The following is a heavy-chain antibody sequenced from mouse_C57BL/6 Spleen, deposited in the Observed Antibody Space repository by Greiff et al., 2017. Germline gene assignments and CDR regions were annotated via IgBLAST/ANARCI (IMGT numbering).Heavy chain of an antibody. CDR2: IGTGGGT. V-gene: IGHV2-9-1*01. CDR1: GFSLTSYA. J-gene: IGHJ1*03. D-gene: IGHD1-2*01. CDR3: ARNSDHYYGYFDV. Sequence: QVQLKESGPGLVAPSQSLSITCTVSGFSLTSYAMSWVRQPPGRGLEWLGVIGTGGGTNYNSALKSRLSISKDNPKSPVFLKMNSMQSDDTAMYYCARNSDHYYGYFDVWGTGTTVTVSS.